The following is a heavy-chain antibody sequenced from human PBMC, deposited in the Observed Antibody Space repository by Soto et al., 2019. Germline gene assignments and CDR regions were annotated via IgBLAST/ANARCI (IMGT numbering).Heavy chain of an antibody. D-gene: IGHD2-15*01. CDR1: GGSISSGGYY. J-gene: IGHJ5*02. V-gene: IGHV4-31*03. CDR3: ARVSIVVLVAATRFDP. Sequence: SETLSLTCTVSGGSISSGGYYWSWIRQHPGKGLEWIGYIYYSGSTYYKPSLKSRVTISVDTSKNQFSLKLNSVTAADTAVYYCARVSIVVLVAATRFDPWGQGTLVTVSP. CDR2: IYYSGST.